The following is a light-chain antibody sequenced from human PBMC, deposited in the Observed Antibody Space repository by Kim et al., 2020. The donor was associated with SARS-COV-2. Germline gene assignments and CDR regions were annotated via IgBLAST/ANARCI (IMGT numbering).Light chain of an antibody. V-gene: IGKV2-30*01. CDR2: KVS. CDR3: IQGIHPIT. CDR1: QSLVYSDGNIY. Sequence: DVVMTQSPLSLPVTLGQPASISCRSSQSLVYSDGNIYLNWFQQRPGQSPRRLIYKVSNRDSGVPDRFSGSGSGTDFTLKISRVEAEDVGVYYCIQGIHPITFGQGTRLEIK. J-gene: IGKJ5*01.